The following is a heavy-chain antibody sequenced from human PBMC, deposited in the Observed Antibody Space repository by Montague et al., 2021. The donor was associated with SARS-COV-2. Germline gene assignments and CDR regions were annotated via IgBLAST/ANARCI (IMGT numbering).Heavy chain of an antibody. J-gene: IGHJ4*02. Sequence: TLSLTCTVSGGSISSGSYYWNWIRQPAGKGLEWIGRIYTSGSTNYNPSLKSRVTISVDTSKNQFSLKLSSVTAADTAVYYCARESLHLTGYYNEDFDYWGQGTLVTVSS. CDR3: ARESLHLTGYYNEDFDY. CDR2: IYTSGST. D-gene: IGHD3-9*01. V-gene: IGHV4-61*02. CDR1: GGSISSGSYY.